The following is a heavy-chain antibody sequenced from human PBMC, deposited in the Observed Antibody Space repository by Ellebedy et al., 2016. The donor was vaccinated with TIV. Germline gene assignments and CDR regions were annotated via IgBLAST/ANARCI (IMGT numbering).Heavy chain of an antibody. V-gene: IGHV3-23*01. CDR2: ISGSGGST. D-gene: IGHD2-2*01. J-gene: IGHJ6*02. Sequence: GGSLRLXXAASGFTFSDYYMSWVRQAPGKGLEWVSAISGSGGSTYYADSVKGRFTISRDNSKNTLYLQMNSLRAEVTGVYYGAKDLCSSTSCPSYYYYYGMDVWGQGTTVTVSS. CDR1: GFTFSDYY. CDR3: AKDLCSSTSCPSYYYYYGMDV.